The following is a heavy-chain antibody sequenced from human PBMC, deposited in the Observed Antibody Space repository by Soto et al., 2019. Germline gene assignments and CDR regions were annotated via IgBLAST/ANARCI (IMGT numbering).Heavy chain of an antibody. D-gene: IGHD6-13*01. V-gene: IGHV3-23*01. CDR2: ISGSGSTT. Sequence: PGGSLRLSCAASGFTFSNYAMSWVRQAPGKGLEWVSDISGSGSTTHYADSVKGRFTISRDNSKNTLYLQMNSLRAEDTAVYYCAKDSPYSTSWYDFDYWGQGTLVTVS. J-gene: IGHJ4*02. CDR1: GFTFSNYA. CDR3: AKDSPYSTSWYDFDY.